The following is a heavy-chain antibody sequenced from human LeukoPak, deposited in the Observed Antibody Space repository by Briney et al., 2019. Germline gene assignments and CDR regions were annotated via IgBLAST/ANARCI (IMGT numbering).Heavy chain of an antibody. D-gene: IGHD3-22*01. CDR3: AREDYYDSSGYYPLGAFDI. Sequence: GGSLRLSCAASGFTFSSYSMNWVRQAPGKGLEWVSSISSSSSYIYYADSVKGRFTISRDNAKNSLYLQMNSLRAEDMAVYYCAREDYYDSSGYYPLGAFDIRGQGTMVTVSS. CDR1: GFTFSSYS. J-gene: IGHJ3*02. V-gene: IGHV3-21*01. CDR2: ISSSSSYI.